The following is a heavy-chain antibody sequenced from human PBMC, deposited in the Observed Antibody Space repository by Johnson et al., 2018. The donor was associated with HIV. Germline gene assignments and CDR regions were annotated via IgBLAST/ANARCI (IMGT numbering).Heavy chain of an antibody. CDR2: IGTAGDT. V-gene: IGHV3-13*01. CDR1: GFTFSNYD. Sequence: VQLVESGGGLIQPGGSLRLSCAASGFTFSNYDMYWVRQATGKGLEWVSGIGTAGDTYYADSLKGRFTISREDAKNSLYRQMNSLRAWDTAVYYCARGGSHITIFGVDINMGAFDIWGQGTMVTVSS. D-gene: IGHD3-3*01. CDR3: ARGGSHITIFGVDINMGAFDI. J-gene: IGHJ3*02.